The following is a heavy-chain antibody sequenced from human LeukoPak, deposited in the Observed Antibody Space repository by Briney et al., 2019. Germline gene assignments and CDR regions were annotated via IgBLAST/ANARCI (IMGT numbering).Heavy chain of an antibody. D-gene: IGHD4-17*01. Sequence: GGSLRLSCAASGLIFDDYTMHWVRQAPGKGLEWVSLISRNGAVTKYADSVRGRFTVSRDNSKNSLYLQMNSLRTEDTAVYYCARGSWRFDNGDSGFDPWGQGTLVTVSS. CDR2: ISRNGAVT. CDR1: GLIFDDYT. V-gene: IGHV3-43*01. J-gene: IGHJ5*02. CDR3: ARGSWRFDNGDSGFDP.